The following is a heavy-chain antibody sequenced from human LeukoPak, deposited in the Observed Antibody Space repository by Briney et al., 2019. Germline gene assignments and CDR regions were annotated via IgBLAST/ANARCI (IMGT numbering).Heavy chain of an antibody. D-gene: IGHD5-12*01. CDR1: GFTFSTYW. J-gene: IGHJ4*02. Sequence: GGSLRLSCAASGFTFSTYWMSWVRQAPGKGLEWVANIKQDGSIKYYVDSVKGRFTISRDNAKNALYLQLNSLRAGDTAVYYCATTIRDSPWDYWGQGTLVTVSS. V-gene: IGHV3-7*01. CDR3: ATTIRDSPWDY. CDR2: IKQDGSIK.